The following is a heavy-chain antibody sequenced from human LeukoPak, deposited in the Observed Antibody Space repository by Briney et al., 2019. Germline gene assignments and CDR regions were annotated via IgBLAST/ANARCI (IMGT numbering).Heavy chain of an antibody. Sequence: SETLSLTCTVSGGSISSYYWSWIRQPPGKGLEWIGYIYYSGSTNYNPSLKSRVTISVDTSKNQFSLKLRSVTAADTAVYYCARGYGYNRQRGYYYGMDVWGQGTTVTVSS. CDR2: IYYSGST. V-gene: IGHV4-59*01. D-gene: IGHD6-25*01. CDR1: GGSISSYY. J-gene: IGHJ6*02. CDR3: ARGYGYNRQRGYYYGMDV.